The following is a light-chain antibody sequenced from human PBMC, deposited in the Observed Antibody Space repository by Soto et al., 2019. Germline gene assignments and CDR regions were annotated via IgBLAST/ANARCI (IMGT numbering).Light chain of an antibody. V-gene: IGLV1-44*01. CDR1: SSNIETNT. J-gene: IGLJ3*02. CDR3: AIWDDSLNGWV. CDR2: SDN. Sequence: QSVLTQPPSASGTPGQRVTISCSGSSSNIETNTVNWHQQLPGTAPKLLIYSDNQRPSGVPDRFSGSKSGTSASLAISGLQAEDEANYYCAIWDDSLNGWVFGGGTKLTVL.